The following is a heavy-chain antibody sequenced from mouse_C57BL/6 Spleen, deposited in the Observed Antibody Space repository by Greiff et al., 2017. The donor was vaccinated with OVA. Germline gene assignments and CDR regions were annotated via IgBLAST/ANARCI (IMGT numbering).Heavy chain of an antibody. Sequence: EVKVVESGPELVKPGAYVKISCKASGYTFTDYYMNWVTQSHLKSLDWTVALNPNNGGTSYNQKFKGKATLTVDKSSSTAYMELRSLTSEDSAVYYCARSRGNYEGWFAYWGQGTLVTVSA. D-gene: IGHD2-1*01. CDR3: ARSRGNYEGWFAY. CDR1: GYTFTDYY. V-gene: IGHV1-26*01. CDR2: LNPNNGGT. J-gene: IGHJ3*01.